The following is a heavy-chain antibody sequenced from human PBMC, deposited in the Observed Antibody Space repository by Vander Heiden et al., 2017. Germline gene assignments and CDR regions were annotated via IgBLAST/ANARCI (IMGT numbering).Heavy chain of an antibody. CDR1: GFTFSRYE. J-gene: IGHJ5*02. Sequence: EVQLVESGGGLVQPGGSLRLSCAASGFTFSRYEMNWVRQGPGEGLEWVSYISSSGRTIYYADSVKGRFTISRDNAKNSLYLQMNSLRAEDTAVYYCARAYYYDSSGYTRENWFDPWGQGTLVTVSS. CDR2: ISSSGRTI. V-gene: IGHV3-48*03. CDR3: ARAYYYDSSGYTRENWFDP. D-gene: IGHD3-22*01.